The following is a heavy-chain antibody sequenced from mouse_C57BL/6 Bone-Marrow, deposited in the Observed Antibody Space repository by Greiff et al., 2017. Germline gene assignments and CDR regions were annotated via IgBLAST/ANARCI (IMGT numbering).Heavy chain of an antibody. CDR2: IDPSDSYT. V-gene: IGHV1-50*01. J-gene: IGHJ1*03. D-gene: IGHD2-12*01. CDR1: GYTFTSYW. CDR3: AREELRLLWYFDV. Sequence: QVQLQQPGAELVKPGASVKLSCKASGYTFTSYWMQWVKQRPGQGLEWIGEIDPSDSYTNYNQKFKGKATLTVDTYSSTAYMQLSSLTSEDSAVYYCAREELRLLWYFDVWGTGTTVTVSS.